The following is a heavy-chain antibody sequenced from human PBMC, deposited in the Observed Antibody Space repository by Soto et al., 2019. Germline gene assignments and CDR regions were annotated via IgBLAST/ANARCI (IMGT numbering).Heavy chain of an antibody. D-gene: IGHD4-4*01. J-gene: IGHJ6*02. Sequence: PGGSLRLSCAASGFTVSSYYMSWVRQAPGKGLEWVSILYSGGTTYYADSVKGRFTISRDNSKNTLYLQMNSLRAEDTAVYYCATFTVTNYYYYYYGMDVWGQGTTVTVSS. CDR3: ATFTVTNYYYYYYGMDV. CDR2: LYSGGTT. CDR1: GFTVSSYY. V-gene: IGHV3-53*01.